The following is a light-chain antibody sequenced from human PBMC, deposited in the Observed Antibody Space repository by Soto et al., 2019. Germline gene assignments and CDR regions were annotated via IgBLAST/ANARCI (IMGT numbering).Light chain of an antibody. Sequence: QSALTQPASVSGSPGQSITISCTGTSRDVGAYNYVSWYQQHPGKVPRLLTYDVSSRPSGVSHRFSASKSGNTASLTISGLQVEDEADYYCSSYTTSTTLVFGGGTKLTVL. CDR2: DVS. CDR1: SRDVGAYNY. V-gene: IGLV2-14*03. J-gene: IGLJ2*01. CDR3: SSYTTSTTLV.